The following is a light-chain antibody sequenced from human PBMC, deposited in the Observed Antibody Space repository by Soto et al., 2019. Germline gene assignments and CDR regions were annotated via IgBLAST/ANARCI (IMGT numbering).Light chain of an antibody. CDR2: DAS. CDR1: QSVTNS. Sequence: ITLTQSPGTLSLSPGERATLSCRASQSVTNSLAWFQQKPGQAPRLLIYDASKRPSGVPARFSGSGSGTDFTLTISSLEPEDFAVYYCHQRGAWPLTFGGGTTVE. V-gene: IGKV3-11*01. J-gene: IGKJ4*01. CDR3: HQRGAWPLT.